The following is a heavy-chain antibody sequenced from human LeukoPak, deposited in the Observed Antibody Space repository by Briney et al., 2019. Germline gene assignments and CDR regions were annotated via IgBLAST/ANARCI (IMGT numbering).Heavy chain of an antibody. CDR1: GGSISSSSYY. J-gene: IGHJ2*01. V-gene: IGHV4-39*07. CDR2: IYYSGST. CDR3: ARAGRGYGSGSYTLRSYWYFDL. D-gene: IGHD3-10*01. Sequence: PSETLSLTCTVSGGSISSSSYYWGWIGQPPGKGLEWIGSIYYSGSTYYNPSLKSRVTISVDTSKNQFSLKLSSVTAADTAVYYCARAGRGYGSGSYTLRSYWYFDLWGRGTLVTVSS.